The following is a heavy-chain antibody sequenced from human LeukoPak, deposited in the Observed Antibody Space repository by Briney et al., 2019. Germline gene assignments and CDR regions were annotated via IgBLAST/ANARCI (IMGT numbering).Heavy chain of an antibody. CDR2: IYYSGST. D-gene: IGHD3-22*01. Sequence: PSETLSLTCTVSGGSISSGDYYRSWIRQPPGKGLEWIGYIYYSGSTYYNPSLKSRVTISVDTSKNQFSLKLSSVTAADTAVYYCARGAYYYDSSGHEHWGQGTLVTVSS. CDR1: GGSISSGDYY. J-gene: IGHJ4*02. V-gene: IGHV4-30-4*01. CDR3: ARGAYYYDSSGHEH.